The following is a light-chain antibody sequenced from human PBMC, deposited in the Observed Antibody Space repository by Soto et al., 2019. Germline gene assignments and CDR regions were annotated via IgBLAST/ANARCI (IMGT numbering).Light chain of an antibody. CDR1: QTISYN. V-gene: IGKV3-15*01. CDR3: QQYNNWPLP. CDR2: DPS. J-gene: IGKJ4*01. Sequence: VLTQSPATLSVSPGERATLSCRASQTISYNLAWYQQKPGKAPKLLIYDPSSRTTGIPARFSGSGSGTESTLTISSLQSEDFAVYYCQQYNNWPLPFGGGTRWIS.